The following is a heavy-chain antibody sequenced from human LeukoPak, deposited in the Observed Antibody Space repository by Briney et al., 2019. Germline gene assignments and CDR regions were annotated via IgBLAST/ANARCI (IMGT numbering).Heavy chain of an antibody. J-gene: IGHJ4*02. Sequence: KPSETLSLTCSVSGGSISSNYWSWIGHPPRKGLEWIGNIYYSGSTNYNPSLKSRVTISVDTSKNQFSLKLSSVTAADTAVYYCARVQQQLLPFDYWGQGILVTVS. CDR1: GGSISSNY. V-gene: IGHV4-59*01. CDR3: ARVQQQLLPFDY. D-gene: IGHD6-13*01. CDR2: IYYSGST.